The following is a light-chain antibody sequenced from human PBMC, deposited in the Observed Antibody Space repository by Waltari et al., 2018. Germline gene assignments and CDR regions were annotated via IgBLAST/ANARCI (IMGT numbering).Light chain of an antibody. J-gene: IGKJ3*01. CDR2: DAS. CDR3: QQYDNFPPIFT. V-gene: IGKV1-33*01. Sequence: DIQMTQSPSSLSASVGDRVTIPCQASQDISNSLNWYQQKPGKAPKLLINDASNLETGVPSRFSGSGSGTDFTFTISSLQPEDIATYYCQQYDNFPPIFTFGPGTKVDIK. CDR1: QDISNS.